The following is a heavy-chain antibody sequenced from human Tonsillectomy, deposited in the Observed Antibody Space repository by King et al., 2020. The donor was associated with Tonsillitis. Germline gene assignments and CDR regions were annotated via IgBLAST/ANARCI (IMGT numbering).Heavy chain of an antibody. J-gene: IGHJ4*02. D-gene: IGHD2/OR15-2a*01. V-gene: IGHV3-30-3*01. Sequence: VQLVESGGGVVQPGRSLRLSCAASGFSFGSFAMHWVRQAPGKGLEWVATVSYNGGNEYYADSVKGRLTISRDNSKYALYPEMNSLRPEDTAVYYCAREWSGIVDYWGQGTLVTVSS. CDR3: AREWSGIVDY. CDR1: GFSFGSFA. CDR2: VSYNGGNE.